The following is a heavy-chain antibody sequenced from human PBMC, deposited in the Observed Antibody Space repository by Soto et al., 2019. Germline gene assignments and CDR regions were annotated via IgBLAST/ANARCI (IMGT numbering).Heavy chain of an antibody. CDR3: ARAGGTTVTGLWHFDS. Sequence: QVQLEESGGGVVQPGRSLRLSCEASGFTFNTSSMHWVRQPPGKGLEWLAAIWYDGTQKYYADSVKGRFIISRDNSKKTLYLEMNSLRAEDTAVYYCARAGGTTVTGLWHFDSWGQGTLVTVSS. CDR2: IWYDGTQK. CDR1: GFTFNTSS. V-gene: IGHV3-33*01. J-gene: IGHJ4*02. D-gene: IGHD4-17*01.